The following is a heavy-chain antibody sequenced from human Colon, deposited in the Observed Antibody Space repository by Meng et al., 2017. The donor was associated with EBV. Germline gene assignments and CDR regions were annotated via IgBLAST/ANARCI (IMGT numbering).Heavy chain of an antibody. CDR1: GYTFSTYT. CDR2: ISTNTGTP. V-gene: IGHV7-4-1*02. CDR3: ARGGNFDP. J-gene: IGHJ5*02. D-gene: IGHD2/OR15-2a*01. Sequence: QVQVVKSESELQQPVASVQVSCKASGYTFSTYTINWVRQAHGRGLDQIGWISTNTGTPTYTQGFTGRFVFSLDTSVSTAYLQISSLKAEDTAVYYCARGGNFDPWGQGTLVTVSS.